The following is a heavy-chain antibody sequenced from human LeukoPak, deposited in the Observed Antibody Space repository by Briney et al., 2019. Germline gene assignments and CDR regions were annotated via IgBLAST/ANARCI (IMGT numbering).Heavy chain of an antibody. Sequence: GGSLRLSCAASGFTFSSYAMSWVRQAPGKGLEWVSAISGSGNHTYYADSVKGRFTIPRDNSKNTLYLQMSSLRAEDTAVYYCAKAMGEQWLLDYWGQGTLVTVSS. CDR3: AKAMGEQWLLDY. J-gene: IGHJ4*02. V-gene: IGHV3-23*01. CDR1: GFTFSSYA. CDR2: ISGSGNHT. D-gene: IGHD6-19*01.